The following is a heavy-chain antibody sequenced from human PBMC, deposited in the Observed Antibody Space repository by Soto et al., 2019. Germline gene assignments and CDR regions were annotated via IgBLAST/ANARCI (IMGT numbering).Heavy chain of an antibody. V-gene: IGHV3-30-3*01. J-gene: IGHJ5*02. CDR2: ISYDGSNK. CDR3: ARENIAVAGIRGWFDP. Sequence: PGGSLRLSCAASGFTFSSYAMHWVRQAPGKGLEWVAVISYDGSNKYYADSVKGRSTISRDDSKNTLYLQMNSLRAEDTAVYYCARENIAVAGIRGWFDPWGQGTLVTVSS. D-gene: IGHD6-19*01. CDR1: GFTFSSYA.